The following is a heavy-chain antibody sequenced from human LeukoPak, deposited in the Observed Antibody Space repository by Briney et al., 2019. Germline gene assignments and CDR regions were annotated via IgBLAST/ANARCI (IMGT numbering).Heavy chain of an antibody. CDR1: GGSITNTNW. Sequence: SGTLSLTCAVSGGSITNTNWWSWVRQPPGKRLECIGEINHSGSTNYNPSLKSRVTISVDKSKNQFSLKLSSVTAADTAVYYCARAYYYDTSGKNDWGQGTLVTVSS. CDR3: ARAYYYDTSGKND. V-gene: IGHV4-4*02. CDR2: INHSGST. J-gene: IGHJ4*02. D-gene: IGHD3-22*01.